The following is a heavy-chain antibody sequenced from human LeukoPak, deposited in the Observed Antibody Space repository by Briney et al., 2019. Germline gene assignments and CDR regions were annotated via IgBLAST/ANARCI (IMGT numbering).Heavy chain of an antibody. V-gene: IGHV1-69*05. CDR2: IIPIFGTA. D-gene: IGHD3-22*01. CDR1: GGTFSSYA. CDR3: ARVPLSGYYDSSGYMSY. J-gene: IGHJ4*02. Sequence: SVKVSCKASGGTFSSYAISWVRQTPGQGLEWMGRIIPIFGTANYAQKFQGRVTITTDESTSTAYMELSSLRSEDTAVYYCARVPLSGYYDSSGYMSYWGQGTLVTVSS.